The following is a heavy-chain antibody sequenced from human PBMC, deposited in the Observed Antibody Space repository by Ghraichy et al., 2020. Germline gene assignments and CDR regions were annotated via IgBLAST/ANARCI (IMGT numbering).Heavy chain of an antibody. V-gene: IGHV4-39*01. CDR3: ARLTITIAMDV. CDR2: IYYSGST. D-gene: IGHD3-10*01. J-gene: IGHJ6*03. Sequence: SQTLSLTCTVSGGSISSSSYYWGWIRQPPGKGLEWIGSIYYSGSTYYNPSLKSRVTISVDTSKNQFSLKLSSVTAADTAVYYCARLTITIAMDVWGKGTTVTVSS. CDR1: GGSISSSSYY.